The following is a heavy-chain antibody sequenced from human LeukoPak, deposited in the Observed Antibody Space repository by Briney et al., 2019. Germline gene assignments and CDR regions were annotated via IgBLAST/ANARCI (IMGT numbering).Heavy chain of an antibody. CDR3: ARDRDYGDY. CDR1: GYTFTGYY. V-gene: IGHV1-2*06. Sequence: GSVKVSCKASGYTFTGYYMHWVRQAPGQGLEWMGRINPNSGGTNYAQKFQGRVTMTSDTSISTAYMELNSLRSDDTAVYYCARDRDYGDYWGQGTLVTVSS. J-gene: IGHJ4*02. D-gene: IGHD4-17*01. CDR2: INPNSGGT.